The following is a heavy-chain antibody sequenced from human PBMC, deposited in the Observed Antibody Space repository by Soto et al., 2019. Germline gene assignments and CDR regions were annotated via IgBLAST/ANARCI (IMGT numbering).Heavy chain of an antibody. CDR1: GGSSGAYF. Sequence: SETLSLTCTVSGGSSGAYFWNWVRQPPGKGLEWIGNIYYTGATSYNPSLESRVTISLDTSKNQFSLRLSSVTAADTAVCYCARPSVPATRGPLDYWGQGALVTVS. CDR3: ARPSVPATRGPLDY. CDR2: IYYTGAT. V-gene: IGHV4-59*01. J-gene: IGHJ4*02. D-gene: IGHD6-19*01.